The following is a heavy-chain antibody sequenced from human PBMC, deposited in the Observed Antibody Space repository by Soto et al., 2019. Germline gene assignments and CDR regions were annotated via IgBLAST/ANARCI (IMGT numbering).Heavy chain of an antibody. CDR3: AREDSDYGRDYFDY. V-gene: IGHV1-3*01. CDR2: INAGNGNT. CDR1: GYTFTSYA. Sequence: QVQLVQSGAEVKKPGASVKVSCKASGYTFTSYAMHWVRQDPGRRLEWMGCINAGNGNTKYSQKFQGRVTITRDTSARTAYMELSSLRSEDTAVYYCAREDSDYGRDYFDYWGQGTLVTVSS. J-gene: IGHJ4*02. D-gene: IGHD5-12*01.